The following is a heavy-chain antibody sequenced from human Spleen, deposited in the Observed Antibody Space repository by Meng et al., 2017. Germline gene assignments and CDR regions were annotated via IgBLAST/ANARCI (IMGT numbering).Heavy chain of an antibody. Sequence: GRRQGWGPGLVRTSETLSLTCTVSGGSVSNGGYYWSWVRQPPGKRLEFIGYIGYAGSTNYNPSLKSRVTISIDTSKNQFSLKLRSVTAADTAVYYCARATAAGFDYWGQGTLVTVSS. CDR2: IGYAGST. D-gene: IGHD6-13*01. CDR1: GGSVSNGGYY. CDR3: ARATAAGFDY. J-gene: IGHJ4*02. V-gene: IGHV4-61*08.